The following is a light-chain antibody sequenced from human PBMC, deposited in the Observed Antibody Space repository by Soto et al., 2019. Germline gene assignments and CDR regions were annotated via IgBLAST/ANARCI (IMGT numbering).Light chain of an antibody. J-gene: IGKJ1*01. CDR2: GAS. Sequence: VLTQSPGTLSVSLGERVTVTCGASQSVTGNYLAWYQQKPGQAPRLLIYGASYRATGIPDRFSGSGSGTDFTLTISSLEPEDFAVYYCQQRSNWPTFGQGTKVDIK. CDR1: QSVTGNY. CDR3: QQRSNWPT. V-gene: IGKV3D-20*02.